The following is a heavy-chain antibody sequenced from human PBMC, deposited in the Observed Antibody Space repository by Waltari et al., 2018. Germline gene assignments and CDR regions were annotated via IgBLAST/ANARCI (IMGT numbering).Heavy chain of an antibody. D-gene: IGHD3-9*01. CDR3: ASDDFDWLLYLGGY. CDR1: GGSISSSSYY. V-gene: IGHV4-39*07. Sequence: QLQLQESGPGLVKPSETLSLTCTVSGGSISSSSYYWGWIRQPPGKGLEWIGSIYYSGSTYYNPALKVRVTISVDTSKNQFSLKLSSVTAADTAVYYCASDDFDWLLYLGGYWGQGTLVTVSS. CDR2: IYYSGST. J-gene: IGHJ4*02.